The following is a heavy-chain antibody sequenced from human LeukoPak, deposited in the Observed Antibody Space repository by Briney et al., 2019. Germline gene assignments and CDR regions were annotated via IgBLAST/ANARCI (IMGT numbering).Heavy chain of an antibody. CDR2: INPNSGGT. Sequence: ASVKVSCKTSGYTFSNYAMHWVRQAPGQGLEWMGWINPNSGGTNYAQKFQGRVTMTRDTSISTAYMEVSRLRSDDTAVYYCARGLWGAYYFDYWGQGTLVTVSS. CDR1: GYTFSNYA. V-gene: IGHV1-2*02. J-gene: IGHJ4*02. CDR3: ARGLWGAYYFDY. D-gene: IGHD3-16*01.